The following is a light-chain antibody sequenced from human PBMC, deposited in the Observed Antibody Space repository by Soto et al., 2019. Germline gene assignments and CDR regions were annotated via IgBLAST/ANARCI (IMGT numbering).Light chain of an antibody. J-gene: IGKJ4*01. V-gene: IGKV1-9*01. Sequence: DIQLTQSPSFLSASVGDRVTITCRASQDISDYLAWYQQRPGKAPKLLIYAASTLQSGVPSRFSGSGSGTEFTHTISSRQPEEFATYSCQQLNSYPLPFGGGTKVELK. CDR2: AAS. CDR3: QQLNSYPLP. CDR1: QDISDY.